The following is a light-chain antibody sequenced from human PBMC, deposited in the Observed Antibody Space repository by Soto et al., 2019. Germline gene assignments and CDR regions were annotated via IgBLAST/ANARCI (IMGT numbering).Light chain of an antibody. J-gene: IGLJ1*01. CDR1: SSDVGSYNL. CDR3: CSYAGSSTYV. CDR2: EGS. V-gene: IGLV2-23*01. Sequence: QSVLTQPASVSGSPGKSITISCTGTSSDVGSYNLVSWYQQHPGKAPKLMIYEGSKRPSGVSNRFYGSKSGNTASLTISGLQAEDEADYYCCSYAGSSTYVLGTGNKVTVL.